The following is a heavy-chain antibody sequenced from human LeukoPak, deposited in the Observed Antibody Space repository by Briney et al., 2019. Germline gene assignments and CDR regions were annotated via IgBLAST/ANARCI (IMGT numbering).Heavy chain of an antibody. Sequence: GGSLRLSCAASGFTFSSYAMSWVRQAPGKGLEWVSAISGSGGSTYYADSVKGRFTISRDNSKNTLYLQMNSLRAEDTAVYYCAKVTMEMATIGIGAFDIWGQGTMVTVSS. CDR2: ISGSGGST. V-gene: IGHV3-23*01. CDR3: AKVTMEMATIGIGAFDI. D-gene: IGHD5-24*01. J-gene: IGHJ3*02. CDR1: GFTFSSYA.